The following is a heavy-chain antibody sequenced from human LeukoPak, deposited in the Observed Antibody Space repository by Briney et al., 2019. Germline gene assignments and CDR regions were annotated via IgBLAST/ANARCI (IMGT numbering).Heavy chain of an antibody. CDR3: ARHSDDSSGYYHNWFDP. V-gene: IGHV3-21*01. Sequence: GGSLRLSCSASGFTFSDYSMTWVRQAPGKGLEWVSSISSTSIYIYSADSVKGRFTISRDNAKNSLYLQMSSLRAEDTAVYYCARHSDDSSGYYHNWFDPWGQGTLVTVSS. D-gene: IGHD3-22*01. CDR2: ISSTSIYI. CDR1: GFTFSDYS. J-gene: IGHJ5*02.